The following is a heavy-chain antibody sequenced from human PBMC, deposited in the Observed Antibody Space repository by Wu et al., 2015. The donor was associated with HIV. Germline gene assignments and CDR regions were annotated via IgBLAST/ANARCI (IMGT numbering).Heavy chain of an antibody. D-gene: IGHD4-17*01. CDR2: INPNSGGT. J-gene: IGHJ5*02. Sequence: QVQLVQSGAEVKKPGASVKVSCKASGYTFTGYYMHWVRQAPGQGLEWMGWINPNSGGTNYAQKFQGRVTMTRDTSISTAYMELSRLRSDDTAVYYCARGLHGDSPLYNWFDPWGQGTLVTVSS. V-gene: IGHV1-2*02. CDR1: GYTFTGYY. CDR3: ARGLHGDSPLYNWFDP.